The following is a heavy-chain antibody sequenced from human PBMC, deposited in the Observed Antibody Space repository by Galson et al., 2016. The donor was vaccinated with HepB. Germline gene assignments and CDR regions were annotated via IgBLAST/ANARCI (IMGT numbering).Heavy chain of an antibody. V-gene: IGHV4-34*01. CDR1: GGSFSGFY. D-gene: IGHD6-19*01. CDR3: ARGQYSSGQRNYFDF. CDR2: IYHSGRT. Sequence: ETLSLTCAVYGGSFSGFYWSWIRQPPGKGLEWIGEIYHSGRTYYNPSLQSRVTMSVDTSKNQFSLNLSSVTAADTALYYCARGQYSSGQRNYFDFWGQGTLVTVSS. J-gene: IGHJ4*02.